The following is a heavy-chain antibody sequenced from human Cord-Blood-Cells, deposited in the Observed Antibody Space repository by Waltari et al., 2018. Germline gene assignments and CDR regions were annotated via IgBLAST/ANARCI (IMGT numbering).Heavy chain of an antibody. D-gene: IGHD1-7*01. V-gene: IGHV1-69*06. CDR1: GATFSSYA. Sequence: QVQLVQSGAEGKKPGSSVKVSCKASGATFSSYALSWVRQAPGQGLEWMGGIIPIFGTANYAQKFQGRVTITADKSTSTAYMELSSLRSEDTAVYYCAIRGITGTLRFDYWGQGTLVTVSS. J-gene: IGHJ4*02. CDR3: AIRGITGTLRFDY. CDR2: IIPIFGTA.